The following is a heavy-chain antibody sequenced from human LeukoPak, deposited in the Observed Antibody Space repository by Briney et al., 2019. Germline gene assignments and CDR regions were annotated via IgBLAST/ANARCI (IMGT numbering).Heavy chain of an antibody. V-gene: IGHV4-59*11. CDR1: GGSISPLY. CDR2: IYYSETP. Sequence: PSETLSLTCTVSGGSISPLYWSWIRQPPGKGLEFIGYIYYSETPNYNPSLKSGVTLSVDTSKNQSSLKLSSVTAADTAVYYCARGGVAAKYYFDSWGQGTLVTVSS. CDR3: ARGGVAAKYYFDS. D-gene: IGHD3-10*01. J-gene: IGHJ4*02.